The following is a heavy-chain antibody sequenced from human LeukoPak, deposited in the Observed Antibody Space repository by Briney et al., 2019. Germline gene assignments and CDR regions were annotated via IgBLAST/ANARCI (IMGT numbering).Heavy chain of an antibody. CDR1: GFTVTNYA. Sequence: GGSLRLSCAASGFTVTNYAMYWVRQAPGKGLEWVSAISGRDDSTYYADSVKGRFTISRDTSKNTLFLQMNSLRAEDTAVYYCAKWGDYDILTGYYDPDYWGRGTLVTVSS. J-gene: IGHJ4*02. D-gene: IGHD3-9*01. V-gene: IGHV3-23*01. CDR3: AKWGDYDILTGYYDPDY. CDR2: ISGRDDST.